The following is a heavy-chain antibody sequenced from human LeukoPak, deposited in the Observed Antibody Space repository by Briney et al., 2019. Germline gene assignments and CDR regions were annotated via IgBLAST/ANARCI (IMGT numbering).Heavy chain of an antibody. CDR3: ARGQYSGSCFDN. D-gene: IGHD1-26*01. CDR1: GGSICSYL. CDR2: IYYSGST. Sequence: SETLSLTCTVSGGSICSYLWSWIRQTPGKGLEWIGYIYYSGSTNYNPSLKSRVTILVDTSKNQFSPKVSSVTAADTAVYYCARGQYSGSCFDNWGQGSLVTVSS. V-gene: IGHV4-59*01. J-gene: IGHJ4*02.